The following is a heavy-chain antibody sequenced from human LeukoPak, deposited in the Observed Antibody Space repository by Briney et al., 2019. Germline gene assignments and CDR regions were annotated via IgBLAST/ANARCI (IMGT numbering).Heavy chain of an antibody. CDR2: IKQDGSEK. CDR1: GFTFSSYW. J-gene: IGHJ6*02. D-gene: IGHD6-13*01. Sequence: PGGSLRLSCAASGFTFSSYWMSWVRQAPGKGLEWVANIKQDGSEKYYVDSVKGRFTISRDNAKNSLYLQMNSLRAEDTAVYYCATLTTGGYSSSWHYYYYGMDVWGQGTTVTVSS. V-gene: IGHV3-7*03. CDR3: ATLTTGGYSSSWHYYYYGMDV.